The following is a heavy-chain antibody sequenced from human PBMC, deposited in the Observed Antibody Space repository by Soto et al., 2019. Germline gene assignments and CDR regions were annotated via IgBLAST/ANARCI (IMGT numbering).Heavy chain of an antibody. J-gene: IGHJ4*02. V-gene: IGHV3-30-3*01. Sequence: QVQLVESGGGVVQPGRSLRLSCAASGFTFSSYAMHWVRQAPGKGLEWVAVISYDGSNKYYADSMKGRFTISRDNSKNTLYLQMNSLRAEDTAVYYCARDPDSSWLFDYWGQGTLVTVSS. CDR2: ISYDGSNK. CDR1: GFTFSSYA. D-gene: IGHD6-13*01. CDR3: ARDPDSSWLFDY.